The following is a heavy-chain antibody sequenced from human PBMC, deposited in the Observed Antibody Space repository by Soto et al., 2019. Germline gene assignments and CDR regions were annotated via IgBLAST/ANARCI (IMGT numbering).Heavy chain of an antibody. Sequence: SQTLSLTCAISGDSVSSNSAAWNWIRQSPSRGLEWLGRTYYGSKWYNDYAVSVKSRITINPDTSKNQFSLQLSSVTPEDTAVYYCARDPSLGLGNGYGMDVWGQGTTVTVSS. CDR1: GDSVSSNSAA. J-gene: IGHJ6*02. CDR2: TYYGSKWYN. V-gene: IGHV6-1*01. D-gene: IGHD7-27*01. CDR3: ARDPSLGLGNGYGMDV.